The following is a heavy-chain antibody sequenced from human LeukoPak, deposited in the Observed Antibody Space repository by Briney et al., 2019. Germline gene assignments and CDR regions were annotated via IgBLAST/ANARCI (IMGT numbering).Heavy chain of an antibody. J-gene: IGHJ3*01. CDR3: AKDRREGYPRDSFDV. CDR1: GFTFSSYA. D-gene: IGHD5-24*01. CDR2: IKSTGSST. V-gene: IGHV3-23*05. Sequence: GGSLRLSCAASGFTFSSYAMSWVRQAPGKGLGWVSSIKSTGSSTYYGDAVKGRFTISRDNSENTVYLQMHGLRAEDTALYYCAKDRREGYPRDSFDVWGQGTAVTVSS.